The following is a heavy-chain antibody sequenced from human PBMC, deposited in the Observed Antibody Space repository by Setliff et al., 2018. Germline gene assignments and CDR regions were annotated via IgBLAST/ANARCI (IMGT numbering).Heavy chain of an antibody. Sequence: SETLSLTCTVSGGSISSGSYYWSWIRQPAGKGLEWIGHIYSSGSTNYNPSLKSRVTISVDRSKNQFSLKLSSVIAADTAVYYCAREIRLGELSFCAFDIWGQGTMVTVSS. D-gene: IGHD3-16*02. CDR2: IYSSGST. J-gene: IGHJ3*02. CDR3: AREIRLGELSFCAFDI. CDR1: GGSISSGSYY. V-gene: IGHV4-61*09.